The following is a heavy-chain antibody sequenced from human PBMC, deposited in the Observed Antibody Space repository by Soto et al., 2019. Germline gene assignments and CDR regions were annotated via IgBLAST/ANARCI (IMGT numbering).Heavy chain of an antibody. V-gene: IGHV4-59*01. CDR2: IYYSGST. Sequence: PSETLSLTCTVSVGSISSYYWSWIRQPPGKGLEWIGYIYYSGSTNYNPSLKSRVTISVDTSKNQFSLKLSSVTAADTAVYYCAREGQWLVPPYYYYMDVWGKGTTVTVSS. CDR3: AREGQWLVPPYYYYMDV. J-gene: IGHJ6*03. CDR1: VGSISSYY. D-gene: IGHD6-19*01.